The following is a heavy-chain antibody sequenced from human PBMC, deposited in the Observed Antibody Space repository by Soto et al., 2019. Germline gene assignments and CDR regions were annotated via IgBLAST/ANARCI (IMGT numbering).Heavy chain of an antibody. Sequence: GGSLRLSCVASGFAFDQYWMHWVRQAAGKGLEWVSRISDDGARIDYADFVKGRFTIARDNAKNTLFPQMRSLRGEDTAVYYCTRGPQPSSTGTGALWGRGALGIVSS. CDR3: TRGPQPSSTGTGAL. V-gene: IGHV3-74*01. D-gene: IGHD1-1*01. CDR2: ISDDGARI. J-gene: IGHJ4*02. CDR1: GFAFDQYW.